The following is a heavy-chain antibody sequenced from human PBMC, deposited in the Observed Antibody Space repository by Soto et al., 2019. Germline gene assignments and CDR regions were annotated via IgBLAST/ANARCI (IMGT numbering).Heavy chain of an antibody. CDR2: IYYSGST. CDR1: GGSVSSGSYY. J-gene: IGHJ4*02. CDR3: ARSNYYGSGSYFDY. V-gene: IGHV4-61*01. D-gene: IGHD3-10*01. Sequence: PSETLSLTCTVSGGSVSSGSYYWSWIRQPPGKGLEWIGYIYYSGSTNYNPSLKSRVTISVDTSKNQFSLKLSSVTAADTAVYYCARSNYYGSGSYFDYWGRGTLVTVSS.